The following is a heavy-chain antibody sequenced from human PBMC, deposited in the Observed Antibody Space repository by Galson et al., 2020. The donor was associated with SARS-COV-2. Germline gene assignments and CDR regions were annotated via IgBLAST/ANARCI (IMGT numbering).Heavy chain of an antibody. Sequence: GGSLRLSCAASGFTFSSYTMNWVRQVPGKGLEWVSYITSSSTYIDYADSVKGRFTISRDNAKNSLYLQMNSLRAGDTAVYFCARTGAPHYYYSYYMDVWGKGTTVTVSS. CDR2: ITSSSTYI. J-gene: IGHJ6*03. CDR3: ARTGAPHYYYSYYMDV. D-gene: IGHD2-8*02. CDR1: GFTFSSYT. V-gene: IGHV3-21*01.